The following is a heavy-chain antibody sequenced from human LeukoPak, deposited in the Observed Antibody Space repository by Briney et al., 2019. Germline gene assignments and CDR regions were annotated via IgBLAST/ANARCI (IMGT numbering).Heavy chain of an antibody. J-gene: IGHJ4*02. V-gene: IGHV3-66*01. CDR2: IYSSGST. CDR1: GFTVNTNY. Sequence: GGSLRLSCATSGFTVNTNYMSWVRQAPGKALEWVSVIYSSGSTYYADSVKGRFTISRDNLKNTLYLQMNSLRAEDTAIYYCARVSSGGTCCHFDYWGQGTLVTVSS. D-gene: IGHD2-15*01. CDR3: ARVSSGGTCCHFDY.